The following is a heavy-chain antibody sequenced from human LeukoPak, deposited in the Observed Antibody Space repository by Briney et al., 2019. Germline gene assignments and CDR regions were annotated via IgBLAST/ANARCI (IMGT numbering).Heavy chain of an antibody. D-gene: IGHD3-9*01. J-gene: IGHJ4*02. CDR1: GGSISSGDYY. Sequence: SETLSLTCTVSGGSISSGDYYWSWIRQPPGKGLEWIGYIYYSGSTYYNPSLKSRVTISVDTSKNQFSLKLSSVSVADTAVYYCVRMGLDWSFDYWGQGTLVTVSS. CDR3: VRMGLDWSFDY. V-gene: IGHV4-30-4*01. CDR2: IYYSGST.